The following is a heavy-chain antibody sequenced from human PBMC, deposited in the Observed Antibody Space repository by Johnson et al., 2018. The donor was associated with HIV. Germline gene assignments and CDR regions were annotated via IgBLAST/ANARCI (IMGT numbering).Heavy chain of an antibody. CDR1: GFTFSDCY. D-gene: IGHD2-2*01. J-gene: IGHJ3*02. V-gene: IGHV3-11*04. CDR3: ARFSSYLDAFDI. Sequence: VQVVESGGGLVKPGGSLRLSCAASGFTFSDCYMRWIRQAPGKGLEWLSYISSSGSTIYYADSVKGRFTISRDNAKYAKNSLYLLMNSLRDEDTAVYYCARFSSYLDAFDIWGQGTMVTVSS. CDR2: ISSSGSTI.